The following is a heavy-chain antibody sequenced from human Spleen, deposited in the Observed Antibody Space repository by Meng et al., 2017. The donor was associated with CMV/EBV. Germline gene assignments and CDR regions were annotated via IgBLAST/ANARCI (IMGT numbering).Heavy chain of an antibody. V-gene: IGHV1-2*02. CDR3: ARSQRRGQYCSSTSCSYGMDV. J-gene: IGHJ6*02. Sequence: ASVKVSCKASGYTFTDYYMHWVRQAPGQGLEWMGWINPSSGGTHYAQKLLGRVTLTRDTSINTAYMELNRLTSDDTALYYCARSQRRGQYCSSTSCSYGMDVWGQGTTVTVSS. CDR1: GYTFTDYY. CDR2: INPSSGGT. D-gene: IGHD2-2*01.